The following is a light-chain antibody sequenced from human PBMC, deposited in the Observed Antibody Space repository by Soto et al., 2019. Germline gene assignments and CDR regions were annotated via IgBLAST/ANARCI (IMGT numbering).Light chain of an antibody. V-gene: IGKV1-33*01. CDR2: DVF. J-gene: IGKJ4*01. CDR3: QQDDQLPIT. CDR1: QDISKY. Sequence: DIQMTQSASSLPASVGDTVTISCQASQDISKYLNWFQQKPGKAPKLLIYDVFNVETGVPSTFSGRGPWTDFTLIISTLQPEDFATYYCQQDDQLPITVGGRTKVDI.